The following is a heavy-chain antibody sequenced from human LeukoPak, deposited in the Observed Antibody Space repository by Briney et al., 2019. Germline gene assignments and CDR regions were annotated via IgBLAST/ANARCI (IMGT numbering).Heavy chain of an antibody. Sequence: SETLSLTCTVSGGSISSYYWSWLRQPPGKGLEWIGYIDYYGSTNYNPSLKSRVTISVDTSKSQFSLKLSSVTAADTAVYYCARLGVPYAFDIWGQGTMVTVSS. CDR2: IDYYGST. D-gene: IGHD3-3*01. V-gene: IGHV4-59*08. J-gene: IGHJ3*02. CDR3: ARLGVPYAFDI. CDR1: GGSISSYY.